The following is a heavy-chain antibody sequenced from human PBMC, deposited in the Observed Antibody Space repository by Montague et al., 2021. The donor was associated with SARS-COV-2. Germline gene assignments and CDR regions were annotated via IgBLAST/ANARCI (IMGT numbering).Heavy chain of an antibody. Sequence: SETLSLTCIVSGSSVRSYYWSWIRQPPGKGLEWIGYIYYSGRTNYNPSLKSRVTISVDTSKNQFSLKLSSVTAADTAVYYCARGGGSGYRYYFDYGGQGSRVTVSS. V-gene: IGHV4-59*02. D-gene: IGHD3-16*02. CDR2: IYYSGRT. CDR3: ARGGGSGYRYYFDY. CDR1: GSSVRSYY. J-gene: IGHJ4*02.